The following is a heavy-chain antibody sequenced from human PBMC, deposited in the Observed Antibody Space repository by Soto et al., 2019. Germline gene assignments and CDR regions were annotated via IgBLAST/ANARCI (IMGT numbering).Heavy chain of an antibody. CDR1: GGSISSGGYF. J-gene: IGHJ6*02. CDR3: ARGNCSGGSCSPYYGMDV. Sequence: SETLSLTCTVSGGSISSGGYFWSWIRQHPGKGLEWIGYIYYTGGSYYNPSLKSRVTISVDTSKNQLSLKLSSVTAADTAVYYCARGNCSGGSCSPYYGMDVWGQGTTVTVSS. V-gene: IGHV4-31*03. CDR2: IYYTGGS. D-gene: IGHD2-15*01.